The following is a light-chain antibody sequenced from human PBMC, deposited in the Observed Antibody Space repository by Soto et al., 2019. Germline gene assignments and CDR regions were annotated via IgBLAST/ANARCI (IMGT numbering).Light chain of an antibody. J-gene: IGKJ1*01. V-gene: IGKV3-15*01. CDR1: QSVRSN. CDR3: QQYNTLTWT. Sequence: EIVITQSPATLSVSPGERATLSCRASQSVRSNLAWYQQKPGQAPRPLIYGACTRETGIPARVSASGSGTEFTLTISSLQSEDFAVYYCQQYNTLTWTFGQGTKVDIK. CDR2: GAC.